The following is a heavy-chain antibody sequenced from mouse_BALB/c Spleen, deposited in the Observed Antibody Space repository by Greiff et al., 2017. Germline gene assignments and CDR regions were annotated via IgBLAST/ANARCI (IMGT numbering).Heavy chain of an antibody. Sequence: EVKLMESGGGLLQPGGSLRLSCATSGFTFTDYYMSWVRQPPGKALEWLGFIRNKANGYTTEYSASVKGRFTISRDNSQSILYLQMNTLRAEDSATYYCARAYGAHYAMDYWGQGTSVTVSS. V-gene: IGHV7-3*02. CDR3: ARAYGAHYAMDY. CDR2: IRNKANGYTT. D-gene: IGHD1-1*01. CDR1: GFTFTDYY. J-gene: IGHJ4*01.